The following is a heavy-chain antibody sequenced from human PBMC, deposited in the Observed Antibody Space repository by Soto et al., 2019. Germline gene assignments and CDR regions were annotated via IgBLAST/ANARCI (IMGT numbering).Heavy chain of an antibody. V-gene: IGHV3-33*03. CDR3: AKNNRYCSSTNCFVFDY. Sequence: GSLRLSCAASGFTFSSYGMHWVRQAPGKGLEWVAVIWYDGSNKYYVDSVKGRFTISRDNAKNSLYLLMNSLRAEDTAVYYCAKNNRYCSSTNCFVFDYWGQGTLVTVSS. CDR1: GFTFSSYG. D-gene: IGHD2-2*01. J-gene: IGHJ4*02. CDR2: IWYDGSNK.